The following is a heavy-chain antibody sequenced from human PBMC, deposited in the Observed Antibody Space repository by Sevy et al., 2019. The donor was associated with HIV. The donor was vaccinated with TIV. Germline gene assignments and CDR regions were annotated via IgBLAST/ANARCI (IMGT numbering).Heavy chain of an antibody. D-gene: IGHD6-19*01. Sequence: GGSLRLSCKASGFTFSDYAMHWVRQAPGKGPEWVAVISSDATNKFYADSEKDRFTISRDNLKNTLYLQINNLRPADTAVYYCARGPYSSGLHFEYWGQGTLVTVSS. V-gene: IGHV3-30*14. CDR3: ARGPYSSGLHFEY. J-gene: IGHJ4*02. CDR1: GFTFSDYA. CDR2: ISSDATNK.